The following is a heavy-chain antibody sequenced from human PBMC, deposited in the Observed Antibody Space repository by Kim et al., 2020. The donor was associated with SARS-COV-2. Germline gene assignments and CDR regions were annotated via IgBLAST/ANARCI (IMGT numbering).Heavy chain of an antibody. V-gene: IGHV3-15*01. Sequence: GRFTISRYDSKNTLYLQMNSLKTEDTAMYYCTTGDYDILTGYSPYYFDYWGQGTLVTVSS. CDR3: TTGDYDILTGYSPYYFDY. J-gene: IGHJ4*02. D-gene: IGHD3-9*01.